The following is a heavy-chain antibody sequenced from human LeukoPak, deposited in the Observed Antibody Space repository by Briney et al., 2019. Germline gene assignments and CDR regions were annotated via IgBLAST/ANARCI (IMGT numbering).Heavy chain of an antibody. V-gene: IGHV3-30*04. CDR3: ARDDPDSGSEGDAFDI. CDR1: GFTFSSYA. Sequence: PGGSLRLSCAASGFTFSSYAMHWVRQAPGKGLEWVAVISYDGSNKYYADSVKGRFTISRDNSKNTLYLQMNSLRAEDTAVYYCARDDPDSGSEGDAFDIWGQGTMVTVSS. J-gene: IGHJ3*02. CDR2: ISYDGSNK. D-gene: IGHD5-12*01.